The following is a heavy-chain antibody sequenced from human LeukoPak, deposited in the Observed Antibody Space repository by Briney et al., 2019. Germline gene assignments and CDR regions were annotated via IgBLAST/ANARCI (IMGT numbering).Heavy chain of an antibody. CDR1: GFTFSSYA. J-gene: IGHJ4*02. CDR2: ISYDGSNK. D-gene: IGHD6-6*01. V-gene: IGHV3-30-3*01. CDR3: ARDGAGLGSSSTGYFDY. Sequence: GGSLRLSCAASGFTFSSYAMHWVRQAPGKGLEWVAVISYDGSNKYYADSVKGRFTISRDNSKNTLYLQMNSLRAEDTAVYYCARDGAGLGSSSTGYFDYWGQGTLVTVSS.